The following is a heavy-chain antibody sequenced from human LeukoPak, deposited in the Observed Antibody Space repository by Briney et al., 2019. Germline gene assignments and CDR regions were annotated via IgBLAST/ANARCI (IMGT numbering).Heavy chain of an antibody. V-gene: IGHV3-48*03. CDR1: GFTFSSYE. J-gene: IGHJ4*02. Sequence: GGSLRLSCAASGFTFSSYEMNWVRQAPGKGLEWVSYISSSGSTIYYADSEKGRFTISRDNAKNSLYLQMNSLRAEDTAVYYCASASSGWADTLDYWGQGTLVTVSS. CDR2: ISSSGSTI. CDR3: ASASSGWADTLDY. D-gene: IGHD6-19*01.